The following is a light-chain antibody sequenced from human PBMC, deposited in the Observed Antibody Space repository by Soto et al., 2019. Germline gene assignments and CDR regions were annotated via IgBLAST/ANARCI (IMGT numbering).Light chain of an antibody. CDR3: CSYAGSSTSYV. V-gene: IGLV2-23*02. CDR1: SSDVGNYNL. CDR2: EVN. Sequence: QSALTQPASVSGSPGQSITISCTGTSSDVGNYNLVSWYQQHPGKAPKLMIYEVNKRPSGVSNRFSGSRSGNTASLTISGLQAEDEADYSCCSYAGSSTSYVFGTGTKATVL. J-gene: IGLJ1*01.